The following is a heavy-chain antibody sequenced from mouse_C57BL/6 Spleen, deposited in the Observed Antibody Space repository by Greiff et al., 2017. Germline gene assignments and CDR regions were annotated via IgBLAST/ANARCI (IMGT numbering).Heavy chain of an antibody. D-gene: IGHD1-1*01. CDR2: IWSDGST. J-gene: IGHJ4*01. CDR1: GFSLTSYG. CDR3: AIQTGVGGGYSSAMDY. Sequence: VKLVESGPGLVAPSQSLSITCTVSGFSLTSYGVHWVRQPPGKGLEWLVVIWSDGSTTYNSAIKSRLSISKDNSKSQVFLKMNSLQTDDTAMYYCAIQTGVGGGYSSAMDYWGQGTSVTVSS. V-gene: IGHV2-6-1*01.